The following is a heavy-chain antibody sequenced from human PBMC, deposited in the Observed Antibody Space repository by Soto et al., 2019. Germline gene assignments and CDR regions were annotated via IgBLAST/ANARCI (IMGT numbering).Heavy chain of an antibody. D-gene: IGHD3-16*02. CDR2: INHSGST. CDR1: GGSFSGYY. CDR3: ARGGYFYDYIWGSYLKEPYYFDY. Sequence: QVQLQQWGAGLLKPSETLSLTCAVYGGSFSGYYWSWIRQPPGKGLEWIGEINHSGSTNYNPSLKSRVTISVDTSKNQFSLKLSSVTAADTAVYYCARGGYFYDYIWGSYLKEPYYFDYWGQGTLVTVSS. V-gene: IGHV4-34*01. J-gene: IGHJ4*02.